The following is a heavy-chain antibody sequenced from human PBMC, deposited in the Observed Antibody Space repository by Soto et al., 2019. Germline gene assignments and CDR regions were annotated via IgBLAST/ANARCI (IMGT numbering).Heavy chain of an antibody. D-gene: IGHD6-13*01. V-gene: IGHV3-23*01. CDR3: AKDPPYYSSGWYYCDY. CDR1: GFTFSSYA. CDR2: ISGSGGST. Sequence: EVQLLESGGGLVQPGGSLRLSCAASGFTFSSYAMSGVRHAPGKGLEWVSAISGSGGSTYYADSVKGRFTISRDNSKNTLYLQMNSLRAEDTAVYYCAKDPPYYSSGWYYCDYWGQGTLVTVSS. J-gene: IGHJ4*02.